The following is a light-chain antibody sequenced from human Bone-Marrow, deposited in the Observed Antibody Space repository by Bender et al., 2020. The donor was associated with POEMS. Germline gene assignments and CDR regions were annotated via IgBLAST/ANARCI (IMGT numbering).Light chain of an antibody. V-gene: IGLV2-14*03. Sequence: QSALTQPASVSASPGQSITISCIGTSSDVGGEFYVSWYQKHPDKAPKLIIYDVSNRPSGISNRFSASKSGNTAFLTISGLQTEDEADYYCSSWDDSLSGWVFGGGTKLTVL. CDR2: DVS. CDR1: SSDVGGEFY. CDR3: SSWDDSLSGWV. J-gene: IGLJ3*02.